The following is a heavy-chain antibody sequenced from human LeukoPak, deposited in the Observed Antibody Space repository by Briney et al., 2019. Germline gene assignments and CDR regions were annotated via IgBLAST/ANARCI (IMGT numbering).Heavy chain of an antibody. CDR3: AMGDYFDY. CDR2: IKQDGSKK. CDR1: GFTFSSYW. J-gene: IGHJ4*02. V-gene: IGHV3-7*01. Sequence: GGSLRLSCAASGFTFSSYWMSWVRQAPGKGLEWVANIKQDGSKKYYVDSVKGRLTISRDNAKNSLYLQMNSLRVEDTAMYYCAMGDYFDYWGQGTLVTVSS.